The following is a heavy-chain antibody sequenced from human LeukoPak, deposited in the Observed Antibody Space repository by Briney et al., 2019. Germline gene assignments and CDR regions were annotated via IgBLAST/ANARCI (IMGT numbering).Heavy chain of an antibody. D-gene: IGHD3-10*01. V-gene: IGHV1-2*02. CDR1: GYTFTGYY. CDR3: ARHGAPHYYGSGSYYLD. CDR2: INPNSGGT. Sequence: ASVKVSCKASGYTFTGYYMHWVRQAPGQGLEWMGWINPNSGGTNYAQKFQGRVTMTRDTSISTAYRELSRLRADDTAVYYCARHGAPHYYGSGSYYLDWGQGTLVTVSS. J-gene: IGHJ4*02.